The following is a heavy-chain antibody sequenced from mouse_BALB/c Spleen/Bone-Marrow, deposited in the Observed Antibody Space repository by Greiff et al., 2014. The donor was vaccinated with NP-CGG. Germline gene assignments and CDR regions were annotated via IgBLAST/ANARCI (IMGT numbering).Heavy chain of an antibody. CDR2: ISSGGSYT. V-gene: IGHV5-6-4*01. Sequence: EVHLVESGGGLVKPGGSLKLSCAASGFTFSSYAMSWVRQTPEKRLEWVATISSGGSYTYYPDSGKGRFTISRDNAKNTLYLQMSSLKSEDTAMYYCTKIYYGYDGGYYYAMDYWGQGTSVTVSS. CDR1: GFTFSSYA. J-gene: IGHJ4*01. CDR3: TKIYYGYDGGYYYAMDY. D-gene: IGHD2-2*01.